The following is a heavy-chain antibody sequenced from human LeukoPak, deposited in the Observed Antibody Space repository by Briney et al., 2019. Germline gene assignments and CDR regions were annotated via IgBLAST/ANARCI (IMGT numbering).Heavy chain of an antibody. CDR1: GYTFTSYG. V-gene: IGHV1-18*01. CDR3: ARDGWGTIFGVVTPHSMDV. CDR2: ISAYNGNT. J-gene: IGHJ6*03. Sequence: GASVKVSCKASGYTFTSYGISWVRQAPGQGLEWMGWISAYNGNTNYAQKLQGRVTMTTDTSTSTAYMELRSLRSDDTAVYYCARDGWGTIFGVVTPHSMDVWGKGTTVTVSS. D-gene: IGHD3-3*01.